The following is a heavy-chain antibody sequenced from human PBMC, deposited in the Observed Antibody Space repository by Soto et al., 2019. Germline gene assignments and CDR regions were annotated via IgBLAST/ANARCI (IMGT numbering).Heavy chain of an antibody. CDR2: INHSGST. CDR3: ARVLAAAGLYYYYYMDV. Sequence: PSDTLSLTSAVYGGSFSGYYWSWFPPPPGKGLEWIGEINHSGSTNYNPSLKSRVTISVDTSKNQFSLKLSSVTAADTAVYYCARVLAAAGLYYYYYMDVWGKGTTVTVSS. D-gene: IGHD6-13*01. J-gene: IGHJ6*03. V-gene: IGHV4-34*01. CDR1: GGSFSGYY.